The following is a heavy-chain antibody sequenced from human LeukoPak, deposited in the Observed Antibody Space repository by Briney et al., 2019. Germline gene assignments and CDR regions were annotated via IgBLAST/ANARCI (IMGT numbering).Heavy chain of an antibody. CDR3: ARSLIPYFDY. Sequence: GGSLRLSCAASGFTFSSYGMNWVRQAPGKGLEWVSFISSSGSTKYYADSVKGRFTISRDNAKNSLYLQMSSLRAEDTAVYYCARSLIPYFDYWGQGTLVTVSS. CDR1: GFTFSSYG. J-gene: IGHJ4*02. CDR2: ISSSGSTK. D-gene: IGHD2-21*01. V-gene: IGHV3-48*03.